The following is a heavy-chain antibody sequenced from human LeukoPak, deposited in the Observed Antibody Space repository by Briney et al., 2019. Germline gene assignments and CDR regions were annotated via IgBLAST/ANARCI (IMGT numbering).Heavy chain of an antibody. CDR1: GSNITYNY. CDR2: INSGGDT. V-gene: IGHV3-53*05. J-gene: IGHJ6*02. D-gene: IGHD3-16*02. Sequence: GESLRLSCAASGSNITYNYMTWVRQSPGKWLEWVSLINSGGDTYYADSLKGRITVSRDTSNNALFLQMNALRPEDTAVYYCARTSFYYDMDVWGQGTTVTVSS. CDR3: ARTSFYYDMDV.